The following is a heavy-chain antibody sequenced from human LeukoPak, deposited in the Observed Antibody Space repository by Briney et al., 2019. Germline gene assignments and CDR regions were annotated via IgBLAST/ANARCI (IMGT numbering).Heavy chain of an antibody. J-gene: IGHJ4*02. V-gene: IGHV3-21*01. CDR3: ARGPSGYHNT. D-gene: IGHD5-12*01. Sequence: TGGSLRLSCAASGFTFNSYSMNWVRQAPGKGLEWVSSISSSSIYIYYADSLKGRFTISRDNAKNSLYLQMNSLRAEDTAVYFCARGPSGYHNTGGQGTLVTVSS. CDR1: GFTFNSYS. CDR2: ISSSSIYI.